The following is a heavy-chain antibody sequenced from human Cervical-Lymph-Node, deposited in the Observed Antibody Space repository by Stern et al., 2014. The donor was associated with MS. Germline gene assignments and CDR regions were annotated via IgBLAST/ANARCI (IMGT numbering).Heavy chain of an antibody. D-gene: IGHD4-17*01. CDR3: ARTLRRRPDAFDI. J-gene: IGHJ3*02. V-gene: IGHV4-59*01. Sequence: QVQLQESGPGLVKPSETLSLTCTVSGGSISSYYWSWIRQPPGKGLEWIGYIYYSGSTNSNPSLKSRVTISVDTSKNQFSLKLSSVTAADTAVYYCARTLRRRPDAFDIWGQGTMVTVSS. CDR2: IYYSGST. CDR1: GGSISSYY.